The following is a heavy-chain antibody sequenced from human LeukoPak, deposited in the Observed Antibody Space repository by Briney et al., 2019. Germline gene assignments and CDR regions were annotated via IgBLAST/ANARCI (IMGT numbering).Heavy chain of an antibody. Sequence: ASGKVSCKASGGTFSSYAISWVRQAPGQGLEWMGRIIPIFGTANYAQKFQGRVMITADKSTSTAYMELSSLRSEDTAVYYCARARLLWFGEQCYLDVWGKGTTVTVSS. CDR1: GGTFSSYA. CDR3: ARARLLWFGEQCYLDV. J-gene: IGHJ6*03. CDR2: IIPIFGTA. D-gene: IGHD3-10*01. V-gene: IGHV1-69*06.